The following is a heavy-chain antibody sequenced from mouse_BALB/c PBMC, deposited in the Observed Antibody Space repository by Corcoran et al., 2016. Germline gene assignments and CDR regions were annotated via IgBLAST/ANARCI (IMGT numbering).Heavy chain of an antibody. CDR2: IDPANGNT. V-gene: IGHV14-3*02. CDR1: GFKITDTY. Sequence: EDQLQQSGTELVQPGAAVKLSCTDSGFKITDTYRHWVKQGPEQGLEWIGRIDPANGNTKYDTKFQGKATINADTYSNTAYLQLSSLTSEDTAVYYCANWDWYFDVWGAGTTVTVSS. J-gene: IGHJ1*01. CDR3: ANWDWYFDV. D-gene: IGHD4-1*01.